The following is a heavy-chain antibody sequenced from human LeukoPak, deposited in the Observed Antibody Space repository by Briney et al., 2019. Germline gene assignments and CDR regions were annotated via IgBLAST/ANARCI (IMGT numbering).Heavy chain of an antibody. Sequence: ASVKASCKASGYTLTGYYMHWVRQAPGQGLEWMGWINPNSGGTNYAQKFQGRVTMTRDTSISTAYMELSRLRSDDTAVYYCARDRGRDGYSDYWGQGTLVTVSS. V-gene: IGHV1-2*02. CDR1: GYTLTGYY. CDR3: ARDRGRDGYSDY. D-gene: IGHD5-24*01. J-gene: IGHJ4*02. CDR2: INPNSGGT.